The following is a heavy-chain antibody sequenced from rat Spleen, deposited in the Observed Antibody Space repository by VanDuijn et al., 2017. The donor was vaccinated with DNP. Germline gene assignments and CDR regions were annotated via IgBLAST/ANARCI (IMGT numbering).Heavy chain of an antibody. V-gene: IGHV5-22*01. Sequence: EVQLVESGGGLVQPGRSLKLSCAASGFTFSDYYMAWVRQAPKKGLEWVASINYEGSSAFYGDSVKGRFTISRDNAKSTLYLEMNSPTSEDTATYYCARGFNHWFAYWGQGVMVTVSS. J-gene: IGHJ2*01. CDR3: ARGFNHWFAY. CDR1: GFTFSDYY. D-gene: IGHD4-4*01. CDR2: INYEGSSA.